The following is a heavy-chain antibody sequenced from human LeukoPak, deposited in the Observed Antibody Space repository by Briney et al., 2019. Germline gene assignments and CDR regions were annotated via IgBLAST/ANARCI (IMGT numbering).Heavy chain of an antibody. CDR2: ISGSGSYT. Sequence: GGSLRLSCAASGFTVSDYSMSWVRQAPGKGLEWVSAISGSGSYTDYADSVKGRFTISKDNSKNTLYMRMNSLRVEDTAVYYCARAPGAYYYGSGSYYNALNYWGQGTLVTVSS. V-gene: IGHV3-23*01. J-gene: IGHJ4*02. D-gene: IGHD3-10*01. CDR1: GFTVSDYS. CDR3: ARAPGAYYYGSGSYYNALNY.